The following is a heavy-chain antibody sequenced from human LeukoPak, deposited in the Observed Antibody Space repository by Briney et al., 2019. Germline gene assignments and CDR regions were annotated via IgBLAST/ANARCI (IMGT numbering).Heavy chain of an antibody. J-gene: IGHJ6*03. CDR1: GGSISSYY. V-gene: IGHV4-4*07. CDR3: ARSALGRYCSSTSCLYYYYYMDV. Sequence: PSENLSLTCTVSGGSISSYYWSWIRQPAGKGPEWIGRIYTSGSTNYNPSLKSRVTMSVDTSKNQFSLKLSSVTAADTAVYYCARSALGRYCSSTSCLYYYYYMDVWGKGTTVTVSS. CDR2: IYTSGST. D-gene: IGHD2-2*01.